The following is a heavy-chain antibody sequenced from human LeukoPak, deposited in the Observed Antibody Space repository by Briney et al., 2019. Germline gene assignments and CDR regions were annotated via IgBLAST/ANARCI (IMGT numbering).Heavy chain of an antibody. D-gene: IGHD2/OR15-2a*01. Sequence: SETLSLTCTVSGGSISSGSYYWSWIRQPAGKGLEWIGRIYTSGSTNYNPSLKSRVTISVDTSKNQFSLKLSSVTAADTAVYYCARASQFLRAFDYWGQGTLVTVSS. V-gene: IGHV4-61*02. J-gene: IGHJ4*02. CDR2: IYTSGST. CDR3: ARASQFLRAFDY. CDR1: GGSISSGSYY.